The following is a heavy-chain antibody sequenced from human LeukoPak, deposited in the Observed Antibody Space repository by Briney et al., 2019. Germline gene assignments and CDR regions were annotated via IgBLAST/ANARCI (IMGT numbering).Heavy chain of an antibody. CDR1: GFTLSGYW. V-gene: IGHV3-74*01. J-gene: IGHJ5*01. D-gene: IGHD2-21*01. CDR2: MNSDGTVT. Sequence: PGGSLRLSCAASGFTLSGYWMHWVRQAPGEWLVWVSRMNSDGTVTTYADSVRGRFTISRDNAKNTLYLQMSSLRAEDTAVYYCARYVVASACFDSWGQGTPVTVSS. CDR3: ARYVVASACFDS.